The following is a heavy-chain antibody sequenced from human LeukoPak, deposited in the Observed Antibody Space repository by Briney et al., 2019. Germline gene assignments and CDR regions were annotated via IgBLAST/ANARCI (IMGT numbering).Heavy chain of an antibody. Sequence: GGSLRLPCAASGFSFSDYGMHWVRQAPGKGLEWVAFIRNDGSNKYYADSVKGRFTISRDNSKSTLYLQMNSLRAEETAVYYCAKDGSSWSFDHWGQGTLVSVSS. CDR3: AKDGSSWSFDH. D-gene: IGHD6-13*01. V-gene: IGHV3-30*02. CDR2: IRNDGSNK. J-gene: IGHJ4*02. CDR1: GFSFSDYG.